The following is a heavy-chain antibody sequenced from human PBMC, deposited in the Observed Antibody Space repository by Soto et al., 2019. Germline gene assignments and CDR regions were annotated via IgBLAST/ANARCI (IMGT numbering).Heavy chain of an antibody. CDR1: GDTFTKYA. J-gene: IGHJ4*02. CDR2: LIPVFGTA. V-gene: IGHV1-69*01. Sequence: QVQLVQSGAEVRKPGSSVKVSCKAYGDTFTKYAITWVRQAPGQGLEWVGGLIPVFGTAHYAHKFQGRVTITADESTSTVYRELSTLRSEDTAVYYCARPSGGRIRYLEPFNYWGQGTQLTVSS. D-gene: IGHD3-3*01. CDR3: ARPSGGRIRYLEPFNY.